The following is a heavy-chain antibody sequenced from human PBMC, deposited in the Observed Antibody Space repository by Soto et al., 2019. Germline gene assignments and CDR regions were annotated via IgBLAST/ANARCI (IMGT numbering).Heavy chain of an antibody. CDR3: ANIPVVRVNNPYYYYGMAV. J-gene: IGHJ6*02. D-gene: IGHD3-22*01. V-gene: IGHV4-4*02. CDR2: IYHSGST. Sequence: SETLALTCAVSGVSISSSNCWSWVRQPPGKGLEWIGEIYHSGSTNYNPSLKSRVTISVDKSKNQFSLKLSSVTAADTAVYYCANIPVVRVNNPYYYYGMAVWAQGTTV. CDR1: GVSISSSNC.